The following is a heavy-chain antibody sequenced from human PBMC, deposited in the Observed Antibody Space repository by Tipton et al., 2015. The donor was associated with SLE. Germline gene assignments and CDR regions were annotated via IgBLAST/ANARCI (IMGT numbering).Heavy chain of an antibody. D-gene: IGHD4-17*01. CDR2: IYHSGST. CDR3: ARDGARSDYGRWFDP. CDR1: GYSISSGYY. V-gene: IGHV4-38-2*02. J-gene: IGHJ5*02. Sequence: TLSLTCAVSGYSISSGYYWGWIRQPPGKGLEWVGSIYHSGSTYYNPPLKSRVTISVDTSKNQFSLKLSSVTAADTAVYYCARDGARSDYGRWFDPWGQGTLVTVSS.